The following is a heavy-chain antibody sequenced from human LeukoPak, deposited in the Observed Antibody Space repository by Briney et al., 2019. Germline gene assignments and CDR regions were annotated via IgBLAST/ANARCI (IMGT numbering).Heavy chain of an antibody. CDR2: IITIFGRA. Sequence: SVTVSGKASGGTFTSYGISWVRQAPGQGNEWKGGIITIFGRAKKEQKFQGRGRITADESTSTAYIRLSSLRPEDTAVYYCARSPRIAAASFDIWGQGTMVTVSS. CDR3: ARSPRIAAASFDI. CDR1: GGTFTSYG. D-gene: IGHD6-13*01. V-gene: IGHV1-69*01. J-gene: IGHJ3*02.